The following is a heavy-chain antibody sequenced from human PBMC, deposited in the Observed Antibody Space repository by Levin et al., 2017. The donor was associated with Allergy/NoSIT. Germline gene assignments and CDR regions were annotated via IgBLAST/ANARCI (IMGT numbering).Heavy chain of an antibody. CDR2: IWFDGSKE. CDR3: AAGGFDAFDN. V-gene: IGHV3-33*08. D-gene: IGHD3-16*01. CDR1: GFTFSTYG. Sequence: PGGSLRLSCAGSGFTFSTYGMNWVRQAAGKGLEWVSGIWFDGSKEYYGDSVKGRFTISRDNSKNTLYLQMNSLRAEDTAVYYCAAGGFDAFDNWGQGTMVTVSS. J-gene: IGHJ3*02.